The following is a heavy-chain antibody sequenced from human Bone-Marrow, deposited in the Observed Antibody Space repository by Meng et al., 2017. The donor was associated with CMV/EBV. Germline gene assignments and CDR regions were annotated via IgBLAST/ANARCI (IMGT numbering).Heavy chain of an antibody. CDR2: ISYDGSNK. CDR1: GFTFSSYA. Sequence: GESLKISCAASGFTFSSYAMHWVRQAPGKGLEWVAVISYDGSNKYYADSVKGRFTISRDNSKNTLYLQMNSLRAEDTAVYYCARGLVVVAAIARDYWGQGKRVTGSS. J-gene: IGHJ4*02. D-gene: IGHD2-15*01. V-gene: IGHV3-30-3*01. CDR3: ARGLVVVAAIARDY.